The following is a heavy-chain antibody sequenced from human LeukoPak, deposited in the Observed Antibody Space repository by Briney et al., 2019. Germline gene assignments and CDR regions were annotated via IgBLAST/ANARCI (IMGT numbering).Heavy chain of an antibody. Sequence: SETLSLTCTVSGGSISSYYWSWIRQPPGKGLEWIGYIYYSGSTNYNPSLKSRVTISVDTSKNQFSLKLSSVTAADTAVYYCARDSRFLEWLLSRDNWFDPWGQGTLVTVSS. D-gene: IGHD3-3*01. J-gene: IGHJ5*02. V-gene: IGHV4-59*01. CDR1: GGSISSYY. CDR2: IYYSGST. CDR3: ARDSRFLEWLLSRDNWFDP.